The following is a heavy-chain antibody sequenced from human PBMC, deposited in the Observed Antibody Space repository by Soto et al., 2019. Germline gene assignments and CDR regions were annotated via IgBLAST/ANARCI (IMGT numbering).Heavy chain of an antibody. Sequence: EVQVLESGGGLVQPGGSLRLSCAASGFTFSSYAMSWVRQAPGKGLEWVSAISGSGDSTYYADSVKGRFTISRDNPKNTLYLQMTSLRAEDTAVYYCATHQQAYYYYAMDVWGQGTTVTVSS. CDR1: GFTFSSYA. CDR2: ISGSGDST. V-gene: IGHV3-23*01. CDR3: ATHQQAYYYYAMDV. D-gene: IGHD6-13*01. J-gene: IGHJ6*02.